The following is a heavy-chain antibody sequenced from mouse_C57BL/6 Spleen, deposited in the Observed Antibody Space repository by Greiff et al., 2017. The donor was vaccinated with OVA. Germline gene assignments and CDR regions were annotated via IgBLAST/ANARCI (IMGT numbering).Heavy chain of an antibody. V-gene: IGHV5-17*01. CDR2: ISSGSSTI. J-gene: IGHJ2*01. CDR1: GFTFSDYG. Sequence: EVQLQESGGGLVKPGGSLKLSCAASGFTFSDYGMHWVRQAPEKGLEWVAYISSGSSTIYYADTVKGRFTISRDNAKNTLFLQMTSLRSEDTAMYYCARRDYYGSSLGYWGQGTTLTVSS. CDR3: ARRDYYGSSLGY. D-gene: IGHD1-1*01.